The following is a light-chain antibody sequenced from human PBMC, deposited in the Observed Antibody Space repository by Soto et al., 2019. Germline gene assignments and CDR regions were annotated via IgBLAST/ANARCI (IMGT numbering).Light chain of an antibody. CDR1: SSDVGGYNY. J-gene: IGLJ1*01. CDR2: DVS. Sequence: QSALTQPASVSGYPGQSITISCTGTSSDVGGYNYVSGYQQHPGRAPKFMIYDVSNRPSGVSNRFSGSKSGNTASLTISGFHAEDEADYYCRSYTTSNTRQIVFGTGTRSPS. CDR3: RSYTTSNTRQIV. V-gene: IGLV2-14*01.